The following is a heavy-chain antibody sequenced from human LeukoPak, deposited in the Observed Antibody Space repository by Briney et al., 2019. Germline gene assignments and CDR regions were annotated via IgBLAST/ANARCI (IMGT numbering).Heavy chain of an antibody. V-gene: IGHV1-2*02. J-gene: IGHJ5*02. CDR2: INSNSGGT. CDR3: ARAGITGTTPRGAWFDP. D-gene: IGHD1-7*01. CDR1: GYTFTGYY. Sequence: ASVKVSCKASGYTFTGYYMHWVRQAPGQGLEWMGWINSNSGGTNYAQKFQGRVTMTRDTSISTAYMELSSPRSDDTAVYYCARAGITGTTPRGAWFDPWGQGTLVTVSS.